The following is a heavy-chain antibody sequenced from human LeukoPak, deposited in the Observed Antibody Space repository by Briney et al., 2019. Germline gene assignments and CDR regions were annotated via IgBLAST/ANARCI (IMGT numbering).Heavy chain of an antibody. D-gene: IGHD3-22*01. Sequence: ASVKVSCKASGYTFTSCDINWVRQATGQGLEWMGWMNPNSGNTGYAQKFQGRVTITRNTSISTAYMELSSLRSGDTAVYYCARVADNYYDSSGSDYFDYWGQGTLVTVSS. CDR3: ARVADNYYDSSGSDYFDY. CDR2: MNPNSGNT. J-gene: IGHJ4*02. CDR1: GYTFTSCD. V-gene: IGHV1-8*03.